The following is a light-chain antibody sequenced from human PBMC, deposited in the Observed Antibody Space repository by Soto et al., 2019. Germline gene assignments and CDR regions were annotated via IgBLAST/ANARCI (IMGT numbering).Light chain of an antibody. V-gene: IGKV3-15*01. CDR1: QSVSSN. J-gene: IGKJ2*01. Sequence: EIVMTQSPATLSVSPGERATLSCRASQSVSSNLAWYQQRPGQAPRLLISGASTRATGLPARFSGRKSGTEFTITISSLQSEDFAVYFCQQYHNWPYTFGQGTTLEMK. CDR2: GAS. CDR3: QQYHNWPYT.